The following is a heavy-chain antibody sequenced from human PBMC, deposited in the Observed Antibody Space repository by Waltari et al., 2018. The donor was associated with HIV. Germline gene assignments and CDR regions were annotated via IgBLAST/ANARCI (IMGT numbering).Heavy chain of an antibody. CDR3: ARSSSIAARNAFDI. CDR2: INAGNGNT. Sequence: QVQLVQSGAEVKKPGASVKVSCKASGYTFTSYAMHWVRQAPGQRLEWMGWINAGNGNTKYSQKFQGRVTITRDTSASTAYMELSSLRSEDTAVYYCARSSSIAARNAFDIWGQGTMVTVSS. J-gene: IGHJ3*02. V-gene: IGHV1-3*01. D-gene: IGHD6-6*01. CDR1: GYTFTSYA.